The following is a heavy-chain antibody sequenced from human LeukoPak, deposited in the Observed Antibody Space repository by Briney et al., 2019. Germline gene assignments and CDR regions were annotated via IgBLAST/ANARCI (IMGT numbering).Heavy chain of an antibody. J-gene: IGHJ6*02. Sequence: VASVKVSCKASGGTFSSYAISWVRQAPGQGLEWMGGIIPIFGTANYAQKFQGRVTITADESTSTAYMELSSLRSEDTAVYYCAGRPRVSGYYYYGMDVWGQGTTVTVSS. CDR3: AGRPRVSGYYYYGMDV. CDR2: IIPIFGTA. D-gene: IGHD3-10*01. CDR1: GGTFSSYA. V-gene: IGHV1-69*01.